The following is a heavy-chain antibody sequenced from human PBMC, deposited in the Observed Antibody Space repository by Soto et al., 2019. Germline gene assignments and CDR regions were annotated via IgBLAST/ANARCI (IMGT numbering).Heavy chain of an antibody. J-gene: IGHJ5*02. CDR1: GGSISSGDYY. D-gene: IGHD2-15*01. CDR2: IYYSGST. V-gene: IGHV4-31*03. CDR3: ASGWRGSRQGFDP. Sequence: QVQLQESGPGLVKPSQTLSLTCTVSGGSISSGDYYWSWIRQHPGKGLEWIGYIYYSGSTYYNPSLKIRVTISVDTSKNQFALKLSSVTAADTAVYYCASGWRGSRQGFDPWGQGTLVTVSS.